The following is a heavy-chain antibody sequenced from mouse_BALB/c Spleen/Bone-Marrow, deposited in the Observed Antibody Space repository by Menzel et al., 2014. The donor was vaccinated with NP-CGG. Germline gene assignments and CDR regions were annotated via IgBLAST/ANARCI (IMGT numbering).Heavy chain of an antibody. Sequence: EVQLQESGPGLVKPSQSLSLTCSVTGYSITSGYYWNWIRQFPGNKLEWMGYISYDGSNNYNPSLENRISITRDTSKNQFFLKLSSVTTEDTATYYCAREGGSLWYFDIWGAGTTVTVSS. CDR1: GYSITSGYY. CDR2: ISYDGSN. V-gene: IGHV3-6*02. J-gene: IGHJ1*01. CDR3: AREGGSLWYFDI.